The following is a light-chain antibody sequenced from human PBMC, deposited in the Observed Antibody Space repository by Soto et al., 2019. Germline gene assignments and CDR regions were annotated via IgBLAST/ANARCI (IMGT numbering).Light chain of an antibody. V-gene: IGKV3-15*01. CDR3: QQYNFWPPLT. CDR1: QSVNSN. J-gene: IGKJ4*01. CDR2: DAS. Sequence: EIVMTQSPATLSVSPGDRATLSCRASQSVNSNLAWYRQKPGQAPRLLISDASTRATGVPARFSGSGSGTEFTLTISSRQSEDSGIYYCQQYNFWPPLTFGGGTKVEIK.